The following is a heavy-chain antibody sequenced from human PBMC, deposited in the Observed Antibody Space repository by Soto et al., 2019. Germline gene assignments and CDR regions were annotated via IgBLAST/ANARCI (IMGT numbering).Heavy chain of an antibody. J-gene: IGHJ6*02. CDR1: GGSASSGSYY. D-gene: IGHD4-4*01. CDR2: ISDSGST. V-gene: IGHV4-61*01. Sequence: SETLSLTCTVSGGSASSGSYYWSWIRQPPGKGLEWIGYISDSGSTNYNPSLKSRVTISVDTSKNQFSLKLSSVTAADTAVYYCARDRPGAVTTYGNYYGMDVWGQGTTVTVSS. CDR3: ARDRPGAVTTYGNYYGMDV.